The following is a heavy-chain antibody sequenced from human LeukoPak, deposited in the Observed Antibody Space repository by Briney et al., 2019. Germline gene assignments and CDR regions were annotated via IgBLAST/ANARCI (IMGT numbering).Heavy chain of an antibody. CDR3: ARDQYSGSLDY. CDR1: GGSISNYY. Sequence: SETLSLTCTVSGGSISNYYWSWIRQPPGKGLEWIGYIYYSGSTNYNPSLKSRVTISVDTSKNQFSLKLSSVTAADTAVYYCARDQYSGSLDYWGQGTLVTVSS. J-gene: IGHJ4*02. V-gene: IGHV4-59*12. D-gene: IGHD1-26*01. CDR2: IYYSGST.